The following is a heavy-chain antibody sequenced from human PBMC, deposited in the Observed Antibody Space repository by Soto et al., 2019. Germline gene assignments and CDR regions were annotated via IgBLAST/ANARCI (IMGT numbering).Heavy chain of an antibody. CDR2: ITGSGGTT. D-gene: IGHD6-25*01. Sequence: GGSLRLSCAASGFTFSGYAMSWVRQAPGKWLEWVSSITGSGGTTYYADSVKGRFTISRDKSKNTLYLQMNSLRVEDTAVYYCAKLGSGFYGYYFDYWGQGTLVTVSS. CDR1: GFTFSGYA. CDR3: AKLGSGFYGYYFDY. V-gene: IGHV3-23*01. J-gene: IGHJ4*02.